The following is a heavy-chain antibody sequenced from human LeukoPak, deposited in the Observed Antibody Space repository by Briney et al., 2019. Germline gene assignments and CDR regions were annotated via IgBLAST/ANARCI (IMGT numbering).Heavy chain of an antibody. Sequence: GASVKVSCKASGYTFTGYYMHWVRQAPGQGLEWMGWINPNGGGTNYAQKFQGRVTMTRDTSISTAYMELSRLRSDDTAVYYCARDSGSYQLPLFDYWGQGTLVTVSS. CDR1: GYTFTGYY. CDR3: ARDSGSYQLPLFDY. CDR2: INPNGGGT. D-gene: IGHD1-26*01. V-gene: IGHV1-2*02. J-gene: IGHJ4*02.